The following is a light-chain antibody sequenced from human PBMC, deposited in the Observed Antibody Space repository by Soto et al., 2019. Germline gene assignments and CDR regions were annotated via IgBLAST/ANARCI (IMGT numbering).Light chain of an antibody. Sequence: QSVLTQPPSVSEAPRQRVTMSCSGRTSNIGNNAVNWYQQLPGKATKLLIYYDDLLPSGVSDRFSGFKSGTSASLAISGLQPEDEADYYCAAWDDRLNGVVFGGGTTLTVL. CDR2: YDD. CDR3: AAWDDRLNGVV. CDR1: TSNIGNNA. V-gene: IGLV1-36*01. J-gene: IGLJ2*01.